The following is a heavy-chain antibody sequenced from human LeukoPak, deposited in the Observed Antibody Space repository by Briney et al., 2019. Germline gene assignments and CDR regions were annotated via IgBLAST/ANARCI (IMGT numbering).Heavy chain of an antibody. CDR1: GGSISSYY. Sequence: SETLSLTCTVSGGSISSYYWSWIRQPPGKGLEWIGYIYYSGSTNYNPSLKSRVTISVDTSKNQSSLKLSSVTAADTAVYYCASYGSGSYHPFDYWGQGTLVTVSS. D-gene: IGHD3-10*01. J-gene: IGHJ4*02. CDR3: ASYGSGSYHPFDY. V-gene: IGHV4-59*08. CDR2: IYYSGST.